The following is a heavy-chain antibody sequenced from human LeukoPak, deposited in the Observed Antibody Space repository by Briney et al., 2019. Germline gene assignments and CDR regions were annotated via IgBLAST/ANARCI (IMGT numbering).Heavy chain of an antibody. V-gene: IGHV1-24*01. J-gene: IGHJ4*02. CDR2: FDPEDGET. Sequence: ASVKVSCKVSGYTLTELSMHWVRQAPGKGLEWMGGFDPEDGETIYAQKFQGRVTMTEDTSTDTAYMELSSPRSEDTAVYYCATGLFFQVDTAMATVPYFDYWGQGTLVTVSS. CDR3: ATGLFFQVDTAMATVPYFDY. CDR1: GYTLTELS. D-gene: IGHD5-18*01.